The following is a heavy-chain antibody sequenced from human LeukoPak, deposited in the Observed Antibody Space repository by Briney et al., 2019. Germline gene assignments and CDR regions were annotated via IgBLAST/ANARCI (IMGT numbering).Heavy chain of an antibody. Sequence: GGSLRLSCAASGFTFDDYAMHWVRHAPGKGLEWVSGISWNSGSIGYADSVKGRFTISRDNAKNSLYLQMNSLRAEDTALYYCANDCGEFYYRPPFACWREATPVTVSS. CDR3: ANDCGEFYYRPPFAC. J-gene: IGHJ4*02. V-gene: IGHV3-9*01. CDR2: ISWNSGSI. D-gene: IGHD3-10*01. CDR1: GFTFDDYA.